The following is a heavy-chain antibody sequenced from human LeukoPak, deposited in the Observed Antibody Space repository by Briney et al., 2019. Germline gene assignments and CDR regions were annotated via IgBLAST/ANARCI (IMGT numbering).Heavy chain of an antibody. J-gene: IGHJ4*02. D-gene: IGHD4-17*01. Sequence: PGGSLRLSCAASGFTLSSYVMSWVRQAPGKGLEWVSAINSAGSTYYGDSVRGRFTISRDNSKNVLYLQMNSLRAEDTALYYCAKDQNTVATAPFDYWGQGTLVTVSS. CDR3: AKDQNTVATAPFDY. CDR2: INSAGST. V-gene: IGHV3-23*01. CDR1: GFTLSSYV.